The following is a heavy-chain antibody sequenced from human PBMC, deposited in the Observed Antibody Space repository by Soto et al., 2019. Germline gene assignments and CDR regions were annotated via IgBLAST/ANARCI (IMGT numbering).Heavy chain of an antibody. CDR2: IYYSGST. CDR1: GCSISSGGYY. D-gene: IGHD3-10*01. J-gene: IGHJ4*02. CDR3: ARGTMVRGAILDG. Sequence: PSETLSLTCTVSGCSISSGGYYWSWIRQPPGKGLEWIGYIYYSGSTYYNPSLKSRVTISVDTSKNQFSLKLSSVTAADTAVYYCARGTMVRGAILDGWGQGTLVTVSS. V-gene: IGHV4-30-4*01.